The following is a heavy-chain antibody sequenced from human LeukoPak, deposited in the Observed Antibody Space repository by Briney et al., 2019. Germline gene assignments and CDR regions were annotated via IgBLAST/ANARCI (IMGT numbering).Heavy chain of an antibody. Sequence: SETLSLTCTVSGGSINSNNYYWGWIRQPPGKGLEWIGSIYSSGSAYYNPSLKSRVTISVDTSKNQFSLKLSSVTAADTAVYYCARRRVPYYDFWSGYYTGFFDYWGQGTLVTVSS. J-gene: IGHJ4*02. D-gene: IGHD3-3*01. CDR2: IYSSGSA. CDR3: ARRRVPYYDFWSGYYTGFFDY. V-gene: IGHV4-39*01. CDR1: GGSINSNNYY.